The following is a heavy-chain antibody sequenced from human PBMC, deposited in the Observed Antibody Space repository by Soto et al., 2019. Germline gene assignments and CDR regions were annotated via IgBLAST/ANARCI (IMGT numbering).Heavy chain of an antibody. CDR2: FNAYNGKT. CDR1: GYTFTSYG. D-gene: IGHD3-3*01. V-gene: IGHV1-18*01. J-gene: IGHJ4*02. CDR3: ATLLKVDFWSGDFDY. Sequence: ASVKVSCKASGYTFTSYGSSWVRQAPGKGLEWMGWFNAYNGKTNYAQKFQGRVTMTEDTSTDTAYMELSSLRSEDTAVYYCATLLKVDFWSGDFDYWGQGTLVTVSS.